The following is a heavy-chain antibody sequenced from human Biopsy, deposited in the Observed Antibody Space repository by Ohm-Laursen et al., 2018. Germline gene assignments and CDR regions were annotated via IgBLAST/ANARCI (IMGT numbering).Heavy chain of an antibody. J-gene: IGHJ6*02. V-gene: IGHV3-48*03. CDR1: GFTFSNYG. D-gene: IGHD2-2*02. CDR3: ARRIPLYGMDV. CDR2: IHYTGSPI. Sequence: SLRLSCAASGFTFSNYGMHWVRQASGKGLEWVANIHYTGSPIYYADSVRGRFTISRDNGEYSLFLQMNSLRVDDTAVYYCARRIPLYGMDVWGQGTTVTVSS.